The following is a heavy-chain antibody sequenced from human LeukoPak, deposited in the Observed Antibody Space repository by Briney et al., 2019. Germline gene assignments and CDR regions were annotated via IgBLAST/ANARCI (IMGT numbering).Heavy chain of an antibody. CDR3: SKGPGGFWDY. CDR1: GFTFSSYS. Sequence: AGGSLRLSCAASGFTFSSYSMNWVRQAPGRGLEWVSALNGDGSETYYADSAKGRFIISRDNSKRTLYLQMSSLRADDTAVYYCSKGPGGFWDYWGQGALVTVAS. V-gene: IGHV3-23*01. CDR2: LNGDGSET. D-gene: IGHD3-3*01. J-gene: IGHJ4*02.